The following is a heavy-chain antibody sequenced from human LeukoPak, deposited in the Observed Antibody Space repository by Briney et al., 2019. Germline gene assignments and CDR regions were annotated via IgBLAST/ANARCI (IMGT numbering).Heavy chain of an antibody. CDR3: ARGDYTKGSGFG. CDR2: IYYSGST. Sequence: PSETLSLTCTVSGGSISSSSYYWGWIRQPPGTGLEWIGSIYYSGSTYYNPSLKSRVTISVDTSKNQFSLKLSSVTAADTAVYYCARGDYTKGSGFGWGQGTLVTVSS. CDR1: GGSISSSSYY. V-gene: IGHV4-39*07. D-gene: IGHD4-11*01. J-gene: IGHJ4*02.